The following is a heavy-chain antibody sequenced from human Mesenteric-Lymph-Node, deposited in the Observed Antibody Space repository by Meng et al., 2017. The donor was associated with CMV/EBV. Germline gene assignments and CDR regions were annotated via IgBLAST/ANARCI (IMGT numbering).Heavy chain of an antibody. V-gene: IGHV3-30*02. CDR3: AKEGEGSGCAFDI. Sequence: GESLKISCAASGFTFSSYGMHWVRQAPGKGLEWVAFIRYDGSNKYYADSVKGRFTISRDNSKKTLYLQMNSLRAEDTAVYYCAKEGEGSGCAFDIWGQGTMVTVSS. J-gene: IGHJ3*02. CDR1: GFTFSSYG. D-gene: IGHD3-10*01. CDR2: IRYDGSNK.